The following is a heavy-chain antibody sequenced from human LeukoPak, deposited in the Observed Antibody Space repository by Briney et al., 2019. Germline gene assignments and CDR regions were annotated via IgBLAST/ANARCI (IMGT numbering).Heavy chain of an antibody. D-gene: IGHD3-10*01. CDR3: ARDHITMVRGVDY. CDR1: GGSISSYY. V-gene: IGHV4-59*12. J-gene: IGHJ4*02. Sequence: PSETLSLTCTVSGGSISSYYWSWIRQPPGKGLEWIGYIYYSGSTNYNPFLKSRVTISVDTSKNQFSLKLSSVTAADTAVYYCARDHITMVRGVDYWGQGTLVTVSS. CDR2: IYYSGST.